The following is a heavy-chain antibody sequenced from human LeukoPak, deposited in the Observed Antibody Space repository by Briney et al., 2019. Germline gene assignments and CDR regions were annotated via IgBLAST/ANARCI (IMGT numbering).Heavy chain of an antibody. Sequence: SGTLSLTCTVSGGSISSGSYYWSWIRQPAGKGREWIGRIYTSGSTNYNPSLKSRVTISVDTSKNQFSLKLSSVTAADTAVYYCARGYYYYSSGIDYWGQGTLVTVSS. CDR3: ARGYYYYSSGIDY. V-gene: IGHV4-61*02. D-gene: IGHD3-22*01. CDR2: IYTSGST. CDR1: GGSISSGSYY. J-gene: IGHJ4*02.